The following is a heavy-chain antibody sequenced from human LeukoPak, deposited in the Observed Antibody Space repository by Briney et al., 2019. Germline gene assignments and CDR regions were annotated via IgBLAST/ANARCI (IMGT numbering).Heavy chain of an antibody. V-gene: IGHV3-48*03. D-gene: IGHD3-9*01. CDR1: GFTFSSYE. CDR2: ISSSGSTI. Sequence: GGSLRLSCAASGFTFSSYEMNWVRQAPGKGLEWVSYISSSGSTIYYADSVKGRFTISRDSAKNSLYLQMNSLRAEDTAVYYCARQDYDILTGPPEVVRNWFDPWGQGTLVTVSS. J-gene: IGHJ5*02. CDR3: ARQDYDILTGPPEVVRNWFDP.